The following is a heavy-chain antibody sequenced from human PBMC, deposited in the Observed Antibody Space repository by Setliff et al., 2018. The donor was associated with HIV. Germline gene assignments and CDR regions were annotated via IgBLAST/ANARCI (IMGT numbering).Heavy chain of an antibody. V-gene: IGHV4-59*01. CDR2: IYYSGGT. D-gene: IGHD7-27*01. CDR1: GDSISSYY. Sequence: PSETLSLTCTVSGDSISSYYWSWIRQPPEKGLEWIGYIYYSGGTNYNPSLKSRVTISVDTSKNQFSLKLSSVTAADTAVYYCARQVGNKVLFDSWGQGTLVTVSS. J-gene: IGHJ4*02. CDR3: ARQVGNKVLFDS.